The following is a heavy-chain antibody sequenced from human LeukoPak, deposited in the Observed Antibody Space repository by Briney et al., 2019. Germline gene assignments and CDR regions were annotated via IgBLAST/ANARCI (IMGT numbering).Heavy chain of an antibody. CDR2: ISCYSGDT. CDR3: AIDPANTSGWSRYFDF. J-gene: IGHJ4*02. Sequence: EASVNVSCKASGYTFTNHGIDWVRQAPGQGLEWMGWISCYSGDTKYGQKLQGRVTIRTDTSTTTPYMELKSLRSDDTAVYYCAIDPANTSGWSRYFDFWRRGTLAAVSS. CDR1: GYTFTNHG. V-gene: IGHV1-18*01. D-gene: IGHD6-19*01.